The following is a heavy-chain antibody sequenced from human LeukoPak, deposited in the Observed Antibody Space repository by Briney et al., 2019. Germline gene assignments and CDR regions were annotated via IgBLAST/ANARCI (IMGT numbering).Heavy chain of an antibody. CDR2: ISKGGSNT. Sequence: SPRHCCAASGFTFRSYALHGVPEAPDERLEWVADISKGGSNTYYADSVKGRLTISRDNSKNALYLQMNSLRAEDTALYYCARDHGPYSGSYPYYFDYWGQGTLVTVYS. J-gene: IGHJ4*02. V-gene: IGHV3-30-3*01. CDR1: GFTFRSYA. D-gene: IGHD1-26*01. CDR3: ARDHGPYSGSYPYYFDY.